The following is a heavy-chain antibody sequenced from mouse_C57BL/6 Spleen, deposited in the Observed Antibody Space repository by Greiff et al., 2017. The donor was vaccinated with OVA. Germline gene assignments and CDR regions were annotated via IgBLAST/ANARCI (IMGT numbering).Heavy chain of an antibody. V-gene: IGHV1-55*01. D-gene: IGHD2-4*01. J-gene: IGHJ3*01. CDR2: INPGSGST. Sequence: QVQLQQPGAELVKPGASVKMSCKASGYTFTSYWLTWVKQRPGQGLEWIGDINPGSGSTNYNEKFKSKATLTVATSSSTTYMPLSSLTSEDSAVYYCGHYDYDGSFAYWGQGTLVTVSA. CDR1: GYTFTSYW. CDR3: GHYDYDGSFAY.